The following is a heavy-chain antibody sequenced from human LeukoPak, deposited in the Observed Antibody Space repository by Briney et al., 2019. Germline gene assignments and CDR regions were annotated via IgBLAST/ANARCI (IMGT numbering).Heavy chain of an antibody. CDR1: GYSISSGYY. J-gene: IGHJ4*02. D-gene: IGHD6-19*01. V-gene: IGHV4-38-2*01. Sequence: LETLSLTCAVSGYSISSGYYWGWIRQPPGKGLEWIGSIYHSGSTYYNPSLKSRVTISVDTSKNQFSLKLSSVTAADTAVYYCARQHSRGWLVDFDYWGQGTLVTVSS. CDR3: ARQHSRGWLVDFDY. CDR2: IYHSGST.